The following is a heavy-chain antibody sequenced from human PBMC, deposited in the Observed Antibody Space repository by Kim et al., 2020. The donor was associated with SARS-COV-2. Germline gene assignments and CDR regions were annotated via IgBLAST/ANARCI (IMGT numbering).Heavy chain of an antibody. CDR1: GGSISSSSYY. D-gene: IGHD6-6*01. J-gene: IGHJ2*01. Sequence: SETLSLICTVSGGSISSSSYYWGWIRQPPGKGLEWIGSIYYSGSTYYNPSLKSRVTISVDTSKNQFSLKLSSVTAADTAVYYCARPPVAARGKNPSFDL. V-gene: IGHV4-39*01. CDR3: ARPPVAARGKNPSFDL. CDR2: IYYSGST.